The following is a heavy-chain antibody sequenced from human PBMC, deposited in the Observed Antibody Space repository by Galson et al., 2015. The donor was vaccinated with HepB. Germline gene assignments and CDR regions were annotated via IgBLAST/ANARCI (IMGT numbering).Heavy chain of an antibody. Sequence: TLSLTCTVSGGSLGSGGYYWSWIRQHPGKGLEWIGYTHYSGSTYYNPSLWGRLTISEGMSKNQFSLKLSSVTAADTAIYYCARGSEDNYGSFDYWGQGTLVTVSS. D-gene: IGHD3-10*01. V-gene: IGHV4-31*03. CDR3: ARGSEDNYGSFDY. CDR1: GGSLGSGGYY. CDR2: THYSGST. J-gene: IGHJ4*02.